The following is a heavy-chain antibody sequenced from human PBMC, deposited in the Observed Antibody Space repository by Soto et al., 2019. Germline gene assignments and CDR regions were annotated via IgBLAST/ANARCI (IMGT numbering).Heavy chain of an antibody. D-gene: IGHD3-22*01. J-gene: IGHJ3*02. CDR3: ARDRGDSSGYALDI. V-gene: IGHV4-30-2*01. CDR1: CVSIISFYSS. Sequence: SETLSLTCTVSCVSIISFYSSWNYFLQPQGKGLDWVGYIYHSGNTYYIPSLKSRVTISIDRSKNQFSLKLSSVTAADTAVYYCARDRGDSSGYALDIWGQGTMVT. CDR2: IYHSGNT.